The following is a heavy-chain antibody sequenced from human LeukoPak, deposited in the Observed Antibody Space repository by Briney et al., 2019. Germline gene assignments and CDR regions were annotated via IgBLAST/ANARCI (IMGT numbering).Heavy chain of an antibody. D-gene: IGHD6-19*01. CDR3: AIEIAVAGTIWFDP. CDR2: IYYSGST. V-gene: IGHV4-59*01. CDR1: GGSISSYY. Sequence: ASETLSLTCTVSGGSISSYYWSWIRQPPGKGLEWIGYIYYSGSTNYNPSLKSRVTISVDTSKNQFSLKLSSVTAADTAVYYCAIEIAVAGTIWFDPWGQGTLVTVSS. J-gene: IGHJ5*02.